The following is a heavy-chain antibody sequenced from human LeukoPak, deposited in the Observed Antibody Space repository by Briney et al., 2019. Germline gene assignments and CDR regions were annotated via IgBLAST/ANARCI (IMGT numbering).Heavy chain of an antibody. CDR2: IYSGGST. J-gene: IGHJ4*02. CDR1: GFTFSNAW. V-gene: IGHV3-66*02. CDR3: ALTGLTGVDY. D-gene: IGHD3/OR15-3a*01. Sequence: GGSLRLSCAASGFTFSNAWMNWVRQAPGKGLEWVSVIYSGGSTYYADSVKGRFTISRDNSKNTLYLQMNSLRAEDTAVYYCALTGLTGVDYWGQGTLVTVSS.